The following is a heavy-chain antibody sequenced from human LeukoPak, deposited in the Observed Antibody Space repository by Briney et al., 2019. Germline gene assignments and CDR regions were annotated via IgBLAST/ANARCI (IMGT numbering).Heavy chain of an antibody. J-gene: IGHJ4*02. Sequence: ASVKVSCKASGYTFTSYAMHWVRQAPGQRLEWMGWINAGNGNTKYSQKFQGRVAITRDTSASTAYMELSSLRSEDTAVYYCARGGYFYDSSLDYWGQGTLVTVSS. CDR1: GYTFTSYA. D-gene: IGHD3-22*01. CDR2: INAGNGNT. CDR3: ARGGYFYDSSLDY. V-gene: IGHV1-3*01.